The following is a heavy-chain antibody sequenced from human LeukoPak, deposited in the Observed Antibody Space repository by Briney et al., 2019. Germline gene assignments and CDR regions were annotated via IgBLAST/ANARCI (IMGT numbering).Heavy chain of an antibody. Sequence: GGSLRLSCAASGFTFSSYAMHWVRQAPGKGLEWVAVMSYDGSNKYYADSVKGRFTISRDNSKNTLYLQMNSLRAEDTAVYYCAREGHDYVWGSYRPLDYWGQGTLVTVSS. CDR2: MSYDGSNK. J-gene: IGHJ4*02. D-gene: IGHD3-16*02. CDR3: AREGHDYVWGSYRPLDY. CDR1: GFTFSSYA. V-gene: IGHV3-30-3*01.